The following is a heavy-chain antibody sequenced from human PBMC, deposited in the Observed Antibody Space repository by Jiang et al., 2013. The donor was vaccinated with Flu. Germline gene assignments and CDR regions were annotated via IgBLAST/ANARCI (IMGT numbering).Heavy chain of an antibody. V-gene: IGHV1-3*01. J-gene: IGHJ4*02. D-gene: IGHD3-9*01. CDR3: AREYYDILTGYYCFDY. CDR1: GYTFTSYA. Sequence: SGAEVKKPGASVKVSCRASGYTFTSYATYWVRQAPGQRLEWMGWINAGKGNTKYSQKFQDRVTITGDTSASTVYMELSSLRSEDTAVYYCAREYYDILTGYYCFDYWGQGTLVTVSS. CDR2: INAGKGNT.